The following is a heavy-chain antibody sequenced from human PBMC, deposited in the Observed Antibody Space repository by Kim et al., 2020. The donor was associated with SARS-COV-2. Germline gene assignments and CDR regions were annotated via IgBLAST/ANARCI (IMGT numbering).Heavy chain of an antibody. CDR3: ATAEYENGVLYYYYGMDV. J-gene: IGHJ6*02. CDR1: GGSVSSGSYY. CDR2: IYYSGST. V-gene: IGHV4-61*01. Sequence: SETLSLTCTVSGGSVSSGSYYWSWIRQPPGKGLEWIGYIYYSGSTNYNPSLKSRVTISVDTSKNQFSLKLSSVTAADTAVYYCATAEYENGVLYYYYGMDVWGQGTTVTVSS. D-gene: IGHD3-3*01.